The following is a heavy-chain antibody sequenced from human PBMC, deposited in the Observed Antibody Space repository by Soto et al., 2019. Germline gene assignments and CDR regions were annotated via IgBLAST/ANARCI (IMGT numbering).Heavy chain of an antibody. Sequence: ASVKVSCKASGGTFSSYTISWVRQAPGQGLEWMGRIIPILGIANYAQKFQGRVTITADKSTSTAYMELSSLRSEDTAVYYCARDCSGGSRRFDYWGQGTLVTVSS. CDR2: IIPILGIA. D-gene: IGHD2-15*01. J-gene: IGHJ4*02. V-gene: IGHV1-69*04. CDR3: ARDCSGGSRRFDY. CDR1: GGTFSSYT.